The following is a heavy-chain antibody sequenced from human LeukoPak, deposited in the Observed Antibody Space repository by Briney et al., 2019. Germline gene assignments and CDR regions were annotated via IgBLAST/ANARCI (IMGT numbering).Heavy chain of an antibody. CDR3: ATGVVVITTSEYFHH. CDR2: INPNSGGT. V-gene: IGHV1-2*02. J-gene: IGHJ1*01. D-gene: IGHD3-22*01. Sequence: GASVKVSCKASGYTFTGYYLHWVRQAPGQGLEWMGWINPNSGGTNYAQKFEGRVTMTRDTSISTAYMELSRLRSDDTAVYYCATGVVVITTSEYFHHWGQGTLVTVSS. CDR1: GYTFTGYY.